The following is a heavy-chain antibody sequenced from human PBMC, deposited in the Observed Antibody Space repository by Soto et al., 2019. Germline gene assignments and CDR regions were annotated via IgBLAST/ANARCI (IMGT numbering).Heavy chain of an antibody. Sequence: QVQLVESGGGVVQPGRSLRLSCAASGFTFSSYAMHWVRQAPGKGLEWVAVISYDGSNKYYADSVKGRFSISRDNSKNTLYLQMNSVRAEDTAVYYCARLYSGSSFDYWGQGTLVTVSS. CDR2: ISYDGSNK. CDR1: GFTFSSYA. V-gene: IGHV3-30-3*01. D-gene: IGHD1-26*01. CDR3: ARLYSGSSFDY. J-gene: IGHJ4*02.